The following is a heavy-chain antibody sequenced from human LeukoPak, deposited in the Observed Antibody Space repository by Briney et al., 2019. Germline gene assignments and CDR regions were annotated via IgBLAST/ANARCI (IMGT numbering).Heavy chain of an antibody. CDR3: ARGGGLGYCTNGVCPFDY. V-gene: IGHV1-46*01. CDR1: GYTFTSYY. D-gene: IGHD2-8*01. CDR2: INPSGGST. Sequence: GASVEVSCKASGYTFTSYYMHWVRQAPGQGLEWMGIINPSGGSTNYAQKLQGRVTMTTDTSTSTAYMELRSLRSDDTAVYYCARGGGLGYCTNGVCPFDYWGQGTLVTVSS. J-gene: IGHJ4*02.